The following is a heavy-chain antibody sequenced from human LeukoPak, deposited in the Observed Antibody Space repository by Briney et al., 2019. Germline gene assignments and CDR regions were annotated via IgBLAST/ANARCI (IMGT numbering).Heavy chain of an antibody. V-gene: IGHV4-34*01. CDR2: INHSGST. Sequence: SETLSLTCTVYGGSFSGYYWSWIRQPPGKGLEWIGEINHSGSTNYNPSLKSRVTISVDTSKNQFSLKLSSVTAADTAVYYCARGTPEVWGQGTLVTVSS. CDR1: GGSFSGYY. J-gene: IGHJ4*02. CDR3: ARGTPEV.